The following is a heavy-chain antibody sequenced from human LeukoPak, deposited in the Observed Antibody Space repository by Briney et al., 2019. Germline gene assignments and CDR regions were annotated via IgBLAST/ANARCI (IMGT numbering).Heavy chain of an antibody. Sequence: GSLSLSCAASGFPFSSYGLHWVRQAPGKGLEGVAVISNDESNKFYAASVRGRFTISRDNSKNTLYLQMNSLRVEDTAVYYCARATRDGYNYGPFDYWGQGTLVTVSS. CDR1: GFPFSSYG. V-gene: IGHV3-30-3*01. CDR3: ARATRDGYNYGPFDY. D-gene: IGHD5-24*01. J-gene: IGHJ4*02. CDR2: ISNDESNK.